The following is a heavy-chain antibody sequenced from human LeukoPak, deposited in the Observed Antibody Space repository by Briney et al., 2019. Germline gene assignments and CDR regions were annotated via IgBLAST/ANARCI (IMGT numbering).Heavy chain of an antibody. J-gene: IGHJ3*02. CDR1: GFTFSSYE. CDR2: ISSSGSTI. Sequence: PGGSLRLSCAASGFTFSSYEMNWVRQAPGKGLEWVSYISSSGSTIYYADSVKGRFTISRDNAKNSLYLQMNSLRAEDTAVYYCARDRVDHAAFDIWGQGTMVTVSS. CDR3: ARDRVDHAAFDI. V-gene: IGHV3-48*03. D-gene: IGHD5-12*01.